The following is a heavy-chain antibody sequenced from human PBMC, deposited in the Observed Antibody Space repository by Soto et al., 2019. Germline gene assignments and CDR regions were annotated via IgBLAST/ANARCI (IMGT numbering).Heavy chain of an antibody. CDR2: IYHIGST. V-gene: IGHV4-30-2*01. CDR3: ARGVTTVTTLDY. Sequence: QLQLQESGSGLVKPSQTLSLTCAVSGGSISSGGYSWSWIRQPPGKGLEWIGYIYHIGSTYYNPSLNRRVTITVDRSKNQFSLKLSSVTAADTAVYYCARGVTTVTTLDYWGQGTLVTVSS. D-gene: IGHD4-17*01. CDR1: GGSISSGGYS. J-gene: IGHJ4*02.